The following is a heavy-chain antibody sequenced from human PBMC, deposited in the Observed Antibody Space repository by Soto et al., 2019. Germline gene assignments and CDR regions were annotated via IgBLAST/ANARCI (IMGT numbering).Heavy chain of an antibody. V-gene: IGHV3-30*18. CDR3: AKWQELRSYGWETYYYYGMDV. CDR2: ISYDGSNK. CDR1: GFTFSSYS. D-gene: IGHD5-18*01. J-gene: IGHJ6*02. Sequence: PGGSLRLSCAASGFTFSSYSMNWVRQAPGKGLEWVAVISYDGSNKYYADSVKGRFTISRDNSKNTLYLQMNSLRAEDTAVYYCAKWQELRSYGWETYYYYGMDVWGQGTTVTVSS.